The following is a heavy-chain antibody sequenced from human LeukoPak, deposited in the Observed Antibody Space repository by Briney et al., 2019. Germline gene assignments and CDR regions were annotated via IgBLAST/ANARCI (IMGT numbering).Heavy chain of an antibody. Sequence: GGSLRLSCAASGNYWMHWVGQAPGKGLVWVSHINSDGSWTSYADSVKGRFTISKDNAKNTVYLQMNSLRAEDTAVYYCVSSYETYWGRGTLVTVSS. D-gene: IGHD3-22*01. J-gene: IGHJ4*02. CDR2: INSDGSWT. CDR3: VSSYETY. CDR1: GNYW. V-gene: IGHV3-74*01.